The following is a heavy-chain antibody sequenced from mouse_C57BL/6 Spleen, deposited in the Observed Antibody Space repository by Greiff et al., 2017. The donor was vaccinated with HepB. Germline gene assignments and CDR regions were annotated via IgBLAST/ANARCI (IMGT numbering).Heavy chain of an antibody. CDR3: ARGWDGYFDY. V-gene: IGHV3-1*01. CDR2: ISYSGST. CDR1: GYSITSGYD. J-gene: IGHJ2*01. D-gene: IGHD4-1*01. Sequence: EVHLVESGPGMVKPSQSLSLTCTVTGYSITSGYDWHWIRHFPGNKLEWMGYISYSGSTNYNPSLKSRISITHDTSKNHFFLKLNSVTTEDTATYYCARGWDGYFDYWGQGTTLTVSS.